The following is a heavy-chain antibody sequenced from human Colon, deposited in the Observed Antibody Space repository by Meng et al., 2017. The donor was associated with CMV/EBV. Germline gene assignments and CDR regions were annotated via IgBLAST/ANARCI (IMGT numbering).Heavy chain of an antibody. CDR1: GGTFSTYA. Sequence: SVKVSCKTSGGTFSTYALNWVRQAPGQGLEGMGGIIPILARTNYAQKFQDRLTITADRFTSTAYMELSSLRSEDTAIYFCARYRHGAGANFHVEYYFDYWGQGTLVTVSS. D-gene: IGHD4/OR15-4a*01. J-gene: IGHJ4*02. CDR3: ARYRHGAGANFHVEYYFDY. V-gene: IGHV1-69*10. CDR2: IIPILART.